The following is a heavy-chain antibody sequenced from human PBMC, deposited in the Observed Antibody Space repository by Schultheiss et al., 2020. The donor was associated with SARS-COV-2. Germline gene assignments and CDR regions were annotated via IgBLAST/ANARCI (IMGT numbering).Heavy chain of an antibody. D-gene: IGHD3-10*01. J-gene: IGHJ6*02. CDR1: GFTFSSYG. CDR3: ARGRGGSSYYYYGMDV. CDR2: IWYDGSNK. Sequence: GESLKISCAASGFTFSSYGMHWVRQAPGKGLEWVAVIWYDGSNKYYADSVKGRFTISRDNSKNTLYLQMNSLRAEDTAVYYCARGRGGSSYYYYGMDVWGQGTTVTVSS. V-gene: IGHV3-33*01.